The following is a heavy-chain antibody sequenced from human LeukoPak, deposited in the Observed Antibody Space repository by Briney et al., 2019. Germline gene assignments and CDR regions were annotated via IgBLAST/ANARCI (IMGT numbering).Heavy chain of an antibody. CDR1: GFTFSSYS. J-gene: IGHJ6*03. CDR3: ARVGTNYYYYMDV. CDR2: ISSSSSYI. Sequence: GGSLRLSCAASGFTFSSYSMNWVRQAPGKGLEWVSSISSSSSYIYYADPVKGRFTISRDNAKNSLYLQMNSLRAEDTAVYYCARVGTNYYYYMDVWGKGTTVTVSS. V-gene: IGHV3-21*01.